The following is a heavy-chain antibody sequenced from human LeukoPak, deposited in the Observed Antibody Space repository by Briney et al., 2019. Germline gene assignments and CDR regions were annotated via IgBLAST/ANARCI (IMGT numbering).Heavy chain of an antibody. D-gene: IGHD3/OR15-3a*01. V-gene: IGHV3-74*03. CDR2: VHREGTTA. Sequence: GGSLRLSCAASGFTFNTYWMHWVRQAPGKGLVWVARVHREGTTAAYADSVKGRFTISRDNAKNTLYLQMSNLRAEDTAVYYCARDSDWILFDYWGRGTLVTVSS. CDR1: GFTFNTYW. J-gene: IGHJ4*02. CDR3: ARDSDWILFDY.